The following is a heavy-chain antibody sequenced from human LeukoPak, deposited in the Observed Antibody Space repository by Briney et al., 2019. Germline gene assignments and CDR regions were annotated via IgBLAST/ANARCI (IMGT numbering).Heavy chain of an antibody. CDR2: ISGSGGST. CDR1: GFTFSSYG. V-gene: IGHV3-23*01. Sequence: GGSLRLSCAASGFTFSSYGMSWVRQAPGKGLEGVSAISGSGGSTYYADSVKGRLTISRDNSKNTLYLQMNSLRAEDTAVYYCASDIWFGELFSDYWGQGTLVTVSS. CDR3: ASDIWFGELFSDY. J-gene: IGHJ4*02. D-gene: IGHD3-10*01.